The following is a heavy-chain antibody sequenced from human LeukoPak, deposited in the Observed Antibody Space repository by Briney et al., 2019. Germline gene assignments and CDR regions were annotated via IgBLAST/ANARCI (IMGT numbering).Heavy chain of an antibody. D-gene: IGHD2-2*01. V-gene: IGHV4-31*03. CDR1: GGSISSGGYY. J-gene: IGHJ6*03. Sequence: SQTLSLTCTVSGGSISSGGYYWSWIRQHPGKGLEWIGYIYYSGSTYYNPSLKSRVTISVDTSKNQFSPKLSSVTAADTAVYYCARAGPNRVVPAAKSSSYYYYYMDVWGKGTTVTVSS. CDR3: ARAGPNRVVPAAKSSSYYYYYMDV. CDR2: IYYSGST.